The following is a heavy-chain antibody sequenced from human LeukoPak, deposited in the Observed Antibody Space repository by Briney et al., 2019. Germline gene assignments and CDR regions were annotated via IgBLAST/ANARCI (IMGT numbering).Heavy chain of an antibody. CDR3: ARDRSLAAAVYYFDY. CDR1: GYIFTSYY. CDR2: INPSGGST. Sequence: GASVKVSCKASGYIFTSYYMEWVRQAPGQGLEWMGIINPSGGSTSYAQKFQGRVTMTRDTSTSTFYMEMSSLRSEDTAVYYCARDRSLAAAVYYFDYWSQGTLVTVSS. V-gene: IGHV1-46*01. J-gene: IGHJ4*02. D-gene: IGHD6-13*01.